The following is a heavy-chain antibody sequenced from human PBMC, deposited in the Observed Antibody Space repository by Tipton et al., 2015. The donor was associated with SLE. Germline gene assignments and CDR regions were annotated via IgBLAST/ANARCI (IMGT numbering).Heavy chain of an antibody. D-gene: IGHD6-13*01. CDR2: IYHSGST. V-gene: IGHV4-30-2*01. CDR3: ARLDSSSWYYWYFDL. Sequence: TLSLTCAVSGGSISSGGYSWSWIRQPPGKGLEWIGYIYHSGSTYYNPSLKSRVTISVDRSKNQFSLKLSSVTAADTAVYYCARLDSSSWYYWYFDLWGRGTLVTVSS. CDR1: GGSISSGGYS. J-gene: IGHJ2*01.